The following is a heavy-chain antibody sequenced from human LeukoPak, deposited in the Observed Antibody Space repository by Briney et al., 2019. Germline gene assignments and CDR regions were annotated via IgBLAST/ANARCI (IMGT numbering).Heavy chain of an antibody. D-gene: IGHD3-22*01. CDR3: ATGSGSYYSH. V-gene: IGHV3-33*08. CDR1: GFTFSSYW. CDR2: AHNDGDTK. J-gene: IGHJ4*02. Sequence: GGSLRLSCAASGFTFSSYWMHWVRQAPGKGLEWVAVAHNDGDTKYYADSVRGRFTISRDNSKNTLHLQMSSLRAEDTAVYYCATGSGSYYSHWGQGTLVTVSS.